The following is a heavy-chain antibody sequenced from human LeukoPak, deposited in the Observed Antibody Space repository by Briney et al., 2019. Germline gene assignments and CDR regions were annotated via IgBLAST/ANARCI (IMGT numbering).Heavy chain of an antibody. D-gene: IGHD3-16*01. V-gene: IGHV4-31*03. Sequence: SETLSLTCSVSGGSISSGGYYWNWIRQHPGKGLESIGCIYYSGSTYYNPSLKSRVTISVDTSKNQFSLNLNSVTAADTAVYYCARSAPFYGTRYWGQGTLVTVSS. J-gene: IGHJ4*02. CDR3: ARSAPFYGTRY. CDR2: IYYSGST. CDR1: GGSISSGGYY.